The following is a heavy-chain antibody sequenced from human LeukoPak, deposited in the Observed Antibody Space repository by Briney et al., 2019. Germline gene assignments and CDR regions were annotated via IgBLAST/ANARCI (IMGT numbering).Heavy chain of an antibody. Sequence: GGSLRLSCAASGFTFSNYGMHWVRQAPGKGLEWVAFIRYDGSNKYYADSVKGRFTISRDNSKNTLYLQMNSLRAEDTAVYYCAKTGYSYRSGWFDPWGQGTLVTVSS. J-gene: IGHJ5*02. D-gene: IGHD5-18*01. CDR3: AKTGYSYRSGWFDP. V-gene: IGHV3-30*02. CDR2: IRYDGSNK. CDR1: GFTFSNYG.